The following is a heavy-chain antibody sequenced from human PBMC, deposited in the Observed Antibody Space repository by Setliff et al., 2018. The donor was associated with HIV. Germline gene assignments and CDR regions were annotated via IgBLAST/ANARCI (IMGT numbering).Heavy chain of an antibody. V-gene: IGHV4-39*01. CDR1: GGSISNNDYY. Sequence: SETLSLTCTVSGGSISNNDYYWGWIRQPPGKGLEWIGSIYYSGSTYYNPSLKSRVTISVDTSKNQFSLKLSSVTAADTAVYYCASPASGGSSGQYHYWGQGTLVTV. D-gene: IGHD6-19*01. CDR3: ASPASGGSSGQYHY. CDR2: IYYSGST. J-gene: IGHJ4*02.